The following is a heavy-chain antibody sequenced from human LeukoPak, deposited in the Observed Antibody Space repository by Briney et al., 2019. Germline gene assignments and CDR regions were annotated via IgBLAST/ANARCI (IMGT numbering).Heavy chain of an antibody. CDR3: AKEGKTRNWNYYQAKPVY. V-gene: IGHV3-23*01. CDR1: GFTFSTSA. J-gene: IGHJ4*02. D-gene: IGHD1-7*01. Sequence: GGSLRLSCAASGFTFSTSAMNWVRQAPGKGLEWVSANSGSGGRTDYADSVKGRFTISRDNSKNTLYLQMNSLRVEDTAVYYCAKEGKTRNWNYYQAKPVYWGQGTLVTVSS. CDR2: NSGSGGRT.